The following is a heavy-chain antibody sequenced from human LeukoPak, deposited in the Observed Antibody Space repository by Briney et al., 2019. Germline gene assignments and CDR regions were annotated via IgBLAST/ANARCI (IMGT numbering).Heavy chain of an antibody. V-gene: IGHV3-7*01. CDR2: INHDATEK. Sequence: GGSLRLSCVASGFSFDSYWMNWDRQAPGRGLEWVANINHDATEKYYVDSVKGRFTISRDNAKKSLYLQMNRLRADDTAVYHCARVRSAAAGPLDYWGQGTLVTVSS. CDR1: GFSFDSYW. J-gene: IGHJ4*02. CDR3: ARVRSAAAGPLDY. D-gene: IGHD6-13*01.